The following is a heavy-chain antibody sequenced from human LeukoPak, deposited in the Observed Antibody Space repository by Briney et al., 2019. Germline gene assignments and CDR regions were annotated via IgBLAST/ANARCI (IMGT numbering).Heavy chain of an antibody. D-gene: IGHD5-18*01. Sequence: GGSLRLSCTASGFTFGDYAMSWVRQAPGKGLEWVGFIRSKAYGGTTEYAASVKGRFTISRDDSKSIAYLQMNSLKTEDTAVYYCTRDPIQLSEGSLAHYYYGMDVWGQGTTVTVSS. V-gene: IGHV3-49*04. CDR3: TRDPIQLSEGSLAHYYYGMDV. J-gene: IGHJ6*02. CDR1: GFTFGDYA. CDR2: IRSKAYGGTT.